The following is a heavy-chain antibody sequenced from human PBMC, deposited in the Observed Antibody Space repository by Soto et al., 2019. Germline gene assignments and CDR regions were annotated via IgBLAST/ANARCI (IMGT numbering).Heavy chain of an antibody. D-gene: IGHD1-26*01. V-gene: IGHV3-23*01. CDR2: ISVSGNSA. CDR3: AKGALRTTSPYDFDY. Sequence: EVQLLESGGGLLQPGVSLRLSCAASGFTFSNYAMNWVRQAPGKGLEWVSTISVSGNSAYYADSVKGRFTISRDNSKNTQYLQLNSLRAEDTAIYYCAKGALRTTSPYDFDYWGQGTLVTVSS. J-gene: IGHJ4*02. CDR1: GFTFSNYA.